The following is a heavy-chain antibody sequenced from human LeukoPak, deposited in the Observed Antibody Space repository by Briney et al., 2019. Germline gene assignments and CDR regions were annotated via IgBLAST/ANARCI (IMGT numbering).Heavy chain of an antibody. CDR3: ARRRPYGSGSSTNFDY. CDR2: IYPGDSDT. CDR1: GYSFTSYW. J-gene: IGHJ4*02. Sequence: GESLKISCKGSGYSFTSYWIGWVRQMPGKGLEWMGIIYPGDSDTRYSPSFQGQVTISADKSISTAYLQWSSLKASDTAMYYCARRRPYGSGSSTNFDYWGQGTLVTVSS. V-gene: IGHV5-51*01. D-gene: IGHD3-10*01.